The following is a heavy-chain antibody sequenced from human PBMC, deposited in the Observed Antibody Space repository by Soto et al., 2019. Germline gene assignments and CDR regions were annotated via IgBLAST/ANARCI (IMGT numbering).Heavy chain of an antibody. Sequence: SETLSLTCTVSGGSISSSSYYWGWIRQPPGKGLEWIGSIYYSGSTYYNPSLKSRVTISVDTSKNQFSLKRSSVTAADTAVYYCARCGYSSSWYNWFDPWGQGTLVTVSS. V-gene: IGHV4-39*01. CDR1: GGSISSSSYY. J-gene: IGHJ5*02. D-gene: IGHD6-13*01. CDR2: IYYSGST. CDR3: ARCGYSSSWYNWFDP.